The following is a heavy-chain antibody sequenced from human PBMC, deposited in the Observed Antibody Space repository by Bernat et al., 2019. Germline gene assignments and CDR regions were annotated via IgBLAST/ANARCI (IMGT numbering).Heavy chain of an antibody. CDR2: TRNKANSYTT. CDR3: ARVQDYDYYYYYMDV. CDR1: GFTFSDHY. D-gene: IGHD4-17*01. V-gene: IGHV3-72*01. J-gene: IGHJ6*03. Sequence: EVQLVESGGGLVQPGGSLRLSCAASGFTFSDHYMDWVRQAPGKGLEWVGRTRNKANSYTTEYAASVKGRFTISRDDSKNSLYLQMNSLKTEDTAVYYCARVQDYDYYYYYMDVWGKGTTVTVSS.